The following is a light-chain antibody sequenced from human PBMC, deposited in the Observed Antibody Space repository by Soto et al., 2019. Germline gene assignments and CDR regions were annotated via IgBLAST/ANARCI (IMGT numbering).Light chain of an antibody. CDR2: AAS. J-gene: IGKJ3*01. Sequence: DIQMTQSPSSLSASVGDRVTITCRASQSISSYLNWYQQKPGKAPKLLIYAASSLQSGVPSRFSGSGSGTDFTLPISSLPPEDFATYYCQQSYSTAIFTFGPGTKVDIK. V-gene: IGKV1-39*01. CDR3: QQSYSTAIFT. CDR1: QSISSY.